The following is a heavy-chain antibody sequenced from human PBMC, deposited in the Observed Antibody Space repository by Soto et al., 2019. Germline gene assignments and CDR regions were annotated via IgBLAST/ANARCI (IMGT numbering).Heavy chain of an antibody. V-gene: IGHV1-8*01. CDR1: GYTFTSYD. J-gene: IGHJ4*02. D-gene: IGHD3-22*01. CDR2: MNPNSGNT. Sequence: QVQLVQSGAEVKKPGASVKVSCKASGYTFTSYDINWVRQATGQGLEWMGWMNPNSGNTGYAQKFQGRVTMTRNTSXSXXYMELSSLRSEDTAVYYCARGLSTYYYDSSGYRDYWGQGTLVTVSS. CDR3: ARGLSTYYYDSSGYRDY.